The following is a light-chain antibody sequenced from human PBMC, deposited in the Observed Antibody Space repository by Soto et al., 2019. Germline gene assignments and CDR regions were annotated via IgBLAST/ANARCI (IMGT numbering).Light chain of an antibody. CDR3: QQSYSTPCT. Sequence: DIQMTQSPASLSASVRDRVTITCRASQNTRGYLNWYQQKPGKAPKLLIYAASSLQSGIPSRFSGSGSETDFTLTITSLQPEDFATHYCQQSYSTPCTFGQGTKVEIK. V-gene: IGKV1-39*01. CDR2: AAS. J-gene: IGKJ1*01. CDR1: QNTRGY.